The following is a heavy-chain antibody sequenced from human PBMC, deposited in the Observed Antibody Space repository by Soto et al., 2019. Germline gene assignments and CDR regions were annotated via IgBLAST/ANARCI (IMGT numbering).Heavy chain of an antibody. J-gene: IGHJ4*02. V-gene: IGHV3-7*04. CDR3: ARDRLIYDSSGYYLIQAD. CDR2: IKQDGSEK. CDR1: GFTFSSYW. Sequence: GGSLRLSCAASGFTFSSYWMSWVRQAPGKGLEWVANIKQDGSEKYYVDSVKGRFTISRDNAKNSLYLQMNSLRAEDTARYYCARDRLIYDSSGYYLIQADWGQGTLVTVSS. D-gene: IGHD3-22*01.